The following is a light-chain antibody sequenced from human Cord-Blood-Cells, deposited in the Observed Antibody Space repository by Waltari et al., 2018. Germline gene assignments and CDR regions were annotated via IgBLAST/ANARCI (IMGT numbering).Light chain of an antibody. J-gene: IGLJ3*02. CDR1: SSDVGGYNY. CDR2: DVS. V-gene: IGLV2-14*03. CDR3: SSYTGSSTWV. Sequence: QSALTQPASVSGSPGQSITISCTGTSSDVGGYNYVSWYQQHPGKAPKLMIYDVSNRPSGVSTRVSGSKSGNTASLTISGLQAEDEADYYCSSYTGSSTWVFGGGTKLTVL.